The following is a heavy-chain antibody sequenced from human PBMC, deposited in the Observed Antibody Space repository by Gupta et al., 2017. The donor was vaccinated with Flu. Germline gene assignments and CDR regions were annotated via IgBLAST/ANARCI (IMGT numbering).Heavy chain of an antibody. CDR1: GYTCTAYY. Sequence: QVQLVQSGAEVKKPGASVKVSCKASGYTCTAYYIHWVRQAPGQGLEWMGRINPHSGTTNYEQKFQGRVTVTMDTSISTAYMDLSRLRSDDTAVYYCAREKYCSTTSCYRWFDPWGQGTLVTVSS. D-gene: IGHD2-2*02. J-gene: IGHJ5*02. V-gene: IGHV1-2*06. CDR3: AREKYCSTTSCYRWFDP. CDR2: INPHSGTT.